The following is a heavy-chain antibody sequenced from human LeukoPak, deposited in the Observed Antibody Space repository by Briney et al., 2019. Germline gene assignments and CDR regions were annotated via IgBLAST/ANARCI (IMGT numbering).Heavy chain of an antibody. CDR1: GYTFTSYG. Sequence: GASVKVSYKASGYTFTSYGISWVRQAPGQGLEWMGWISAYNGNTNYAQKLQGRVTMTTDTSTSTAYMELRSLRSDDTAVYYCARGLSGYDYVWGSYRKYYFDYWGQGTLVTVSS. J-gene: IGHJ4*02. D-gene: IGHD3-16*02. CDR3: ARGLSGYDYVWGSYRKYYFDY. V-gene: IGHV1-18*01. CDR2: ISAYNGNT.